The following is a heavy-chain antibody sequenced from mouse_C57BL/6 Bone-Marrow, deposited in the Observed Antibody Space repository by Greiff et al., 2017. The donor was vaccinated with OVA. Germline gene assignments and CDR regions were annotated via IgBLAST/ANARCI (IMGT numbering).Heavy chain of an antibody. CDR2: IYPGSGST. CDR3: ARSGTTVYAMDY. Sequence: QVQLQHPGAELVKPGASVKMSCKASGYTFTSYWITWVKQRPGQGLEWIGDIYPGSGSTNYNEKFKSKATLTVDTSTSTAYMQLSSLTSEDSAVYYCARSGTTVYAMDYWGQGTSVTVSS. D-gene: IGHD1-1*01. V-gene: IGHV1-55*01. J-gene: IGHJ4*01. CDR1: GYTFTSYW.